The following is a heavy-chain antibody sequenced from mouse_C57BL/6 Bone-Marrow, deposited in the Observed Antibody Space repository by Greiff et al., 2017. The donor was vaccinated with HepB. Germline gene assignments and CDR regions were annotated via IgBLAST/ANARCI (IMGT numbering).Heavy chain of an antibody. D-gene: IGHD1-1*01. CDR3: ARRGHPYYGAPSMDY. Sequence: QVHVKQSGAELARPGASVKLSCKASGYTFTSYGISWVKQRTGQGLEWIGEIYPRSGNTYYNEKFKGKATLTADKSSSTAYMELRSLTSEDSAVYFCARRGHPYYGAPSMDYWGQGTSVTVSS. J-gene: IGHJ4*01. CDR2: IYPRSGNT. CDR1: GYTFTSYG. V-gene: IGHV1-81*01.